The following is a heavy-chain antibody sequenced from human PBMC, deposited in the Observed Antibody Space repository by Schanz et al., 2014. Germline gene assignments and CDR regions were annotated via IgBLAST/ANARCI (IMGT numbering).Heavy chain of an antibody. J-gene: IGHJ6*02. V-gene: IGHV1-18*01. CDR1: GYTFTSYG. CDR2: ISGSNGNT. Sequence: QVQLVQSGAEVKKPGASVKVSCKASGYTFTSYGISWVRQAPGQGLEWMGWISGSNGNTNYTQKFQGRVTMTIDPYTSTAYMELRNLRSDDTAVYYCARAKRFGDMDVWGQGTTVTVSS. CDR3: ARAKRFGDMDV. D-gene: IGHD3-10*01.